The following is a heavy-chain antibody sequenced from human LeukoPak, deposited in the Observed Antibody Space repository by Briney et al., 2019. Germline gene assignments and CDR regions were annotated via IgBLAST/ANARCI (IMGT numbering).Heavy chain of an antibody. CDR1: GYTFTGYY. Sequence: ASVKVSCKASGYTFTGYYMHWVRQAPGQGLEWMGRINPNSGGTNYAQKFQGRVTMTRDTSISTAYMELSRLRSDDTAVYYCARTPRLPSGWGAFDIWGEGTMATVSS. V-gene: IGHV1-2*06. CDR3: ARTPRLPSGWGAFDI. J-gene: IGHJ3*02. D-gene: IGHD3-16*01. CDR2: INPNSGGT.